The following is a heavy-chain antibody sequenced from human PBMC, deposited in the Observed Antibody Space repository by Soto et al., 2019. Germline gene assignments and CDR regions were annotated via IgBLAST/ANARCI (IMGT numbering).Heavy chain of an antibody. J-gene: IGHJ6*02. V-gene: IGHV3-53*03. CDR3: AKDLGPLRLLNYYFYGLDV. D-gene: IGHD2-15*01. CDR1: GFTVNSSY. Sequence: GGSLKLSCNASGFTVNSSYMSWVRQSPGMGLEWVAVIESGGSTHYADSVKGRFTISRDNSKNMIYLQLDTLRADDTAVYYCAKDLGPLRLLNYYFYGLDVWGQGTTVTVSS. CDR2: IESGGST.